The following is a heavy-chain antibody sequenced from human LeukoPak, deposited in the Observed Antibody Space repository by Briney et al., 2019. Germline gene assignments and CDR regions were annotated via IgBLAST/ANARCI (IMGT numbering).Heavy chain of an antibody. CDR3: AGKNRYYDYVWGSYRYHDY. CDR1: GGSISSYY. V-gene: IGHV4-59*01. J-gene: IGHJ4*02. Sequence: SETLSLTCTVSGGSISSYYWSWIRQPPGKGLEWIGYIYYSGSTNYNPSLKSRVTISVDTSKNQFSLKLSSVTAADTAVYYCAGKNRYYDYVWGSYRYHDYWGQGTLVTVSS. CDR2: IYYSGST. D-gene: IGHD3-16*02.